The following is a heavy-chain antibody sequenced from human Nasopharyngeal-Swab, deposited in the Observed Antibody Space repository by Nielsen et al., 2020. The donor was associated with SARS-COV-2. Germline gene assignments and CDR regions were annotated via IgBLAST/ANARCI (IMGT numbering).Heavy chain of an antibody. V-gene: IGHV3-73*01. CDR1: GFTFSDSA. CDR3: TRCGGGCYSGRDY. D-gene: IGHD2-15*01. Sequence: GESLKISCAASGFTFSDSAIHWVRQASGNGLEWVGRVRSKANNYATAYSATVKGRFIIFRDDPTNTAYLQMNSLKTEDTAMYYCTRCGGGCYSGRDYWGQGTLVTVSS. CDR2: VRSKANNYAT. J-gene: IGHJ4*02.